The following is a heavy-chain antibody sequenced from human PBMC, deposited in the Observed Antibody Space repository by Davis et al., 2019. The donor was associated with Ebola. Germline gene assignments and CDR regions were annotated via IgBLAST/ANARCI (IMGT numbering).Heavy chain of an antibody. D-gene: IGHD1-1*01. CDR3: ARELVGGTYYYGMDV. CDR2: INPNSGGT. CDR1: GYTFTGYY. J-gene: IGHJ6*02. V-gene: IGHV1-2*04. Sequence: ASVKVSCKASGYTFTGYYMHWVRQAPGQGLEWMGWINPNSGGTNYAQKFQGWVTMTRDTSISTAYMELSRLRSDDTAVYYCARELVGGTYYYGMDVWGQGTTVTVSS.